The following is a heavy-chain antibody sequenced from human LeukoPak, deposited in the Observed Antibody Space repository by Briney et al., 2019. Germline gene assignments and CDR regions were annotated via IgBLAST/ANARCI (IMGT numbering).Heavy chain of an antibody. D-gene: IGHD2-2*01. V-gene: IGHV4-4*07. Sequence: SETLSLTCTVSGGSISSYYWSWIRQPAGKGLEWIGRIYTSGSTNYNPSLKSRVTISVDTSKNQFSLKLSAVTAADTAVHYCARVVCSSTSCYGGDYYYYYYMDVWGKGTTVTISS. CDR1: GGSISSYY. J-gene: IGHJ6*03. CDR2: IYTSGST. CDR3: ARVVCSSTSCYGGDYYYYYYMDV.